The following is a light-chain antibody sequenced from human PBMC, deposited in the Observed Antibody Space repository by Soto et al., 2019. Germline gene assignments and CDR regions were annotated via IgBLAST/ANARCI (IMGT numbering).Light chain of an antibody. V-gene: IGLV2-14*01. J-gene: IGLJ1*01. CDR1: SSDVGGYSY. Sequence: QSVLTQPASVSGSPGQSIAISCTGTSSDVGGYSYVSWYQQQPGKAPKLVISDVSNRPSGVSDRFSGSKSGNTASLTISGLQTEDEADYYCASYTTSSTYVLGTGTKVNVL. CDR2: DVS. CDR3: ASYTTSSTYV.